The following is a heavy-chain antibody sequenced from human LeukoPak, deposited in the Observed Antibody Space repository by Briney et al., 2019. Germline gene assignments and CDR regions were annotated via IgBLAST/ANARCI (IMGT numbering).Heavy chain of an antibody. J-gene: IGHJ4*02. CDR1: GYTFTSYD. CDR2: MSPNSGNT. CDR3: ARSRAMIVVSSDFDY. V-gene: IGHV1-8*01. Sequence: ASVKVSCKASGYTFTSYDINWMRQATGQGLEWMGWMSPNSGNTGYAQKFQGRVTMTRDTSTGTAYLELSSLRSDDTAVYYCARSRAMIVVSSDFDYWGQGTLVTVSS. D-gene: IGHD3-22*01.